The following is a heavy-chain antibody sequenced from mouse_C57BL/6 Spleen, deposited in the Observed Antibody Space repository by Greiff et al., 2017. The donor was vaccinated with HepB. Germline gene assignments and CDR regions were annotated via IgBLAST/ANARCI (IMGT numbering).Heavy chain of an antibody. CDR2: ISGGGGNT. CDR3: ARQFTTVLEY. V-gene: IGHV5-9*01. D-gene: IGHD1-1*01. J-gene: IGHJ2*01. Sequence: EVQGVESGGGLVKPGGSLKLSCAASGFTFSSYTMSWVRQTPEKRLEWVATISGGGGNTYYPDSVKGRFTISRDNAKNTLYLQMSSLRSEDTALYYCARQFTTVLEYWGQGTTLTVSS. CDR1: GFTFSSYT.